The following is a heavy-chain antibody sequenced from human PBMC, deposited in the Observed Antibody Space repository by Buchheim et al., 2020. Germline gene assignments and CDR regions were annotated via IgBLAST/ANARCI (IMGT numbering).Heavy chain of an antibody. CDR1: GFTFSSYA. J-gene: IGHJ6*02. V-gene: IGHV3-23*01. CDR2: ISGSGGST. CDR3: ATLENWNYVYYYYGMDV. D-gene: IGHD1-7*01. Sequence: EVQLLESGGGLVQPGGSLRLSCAASGFTFSSYAMSWVRQAPGKGLEWVSAISGSGGSTYYADSVKGRFTISRDNSKTTLYLQMNSLRAEDTAVYYCATLENWNYVYYYYGMDVWGQGTT.